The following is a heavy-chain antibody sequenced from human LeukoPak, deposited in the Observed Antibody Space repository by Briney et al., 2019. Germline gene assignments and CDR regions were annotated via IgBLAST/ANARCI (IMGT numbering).Heavy chain of an antibody. CDR3: ARDRITMIVVGYDAFDI. D-gene: IGHD3-22*01. J-gene: IGHJ3*02. V-gene: IGHV3-7*01. CDR1: GFTFSSYW. Sequence: GGSLRLSCAASGFTFSSYWMSWVRQAPGKGLEWVANIKQDGSEKYYVDSVKGRFTISRDNAKNSLYLQMNSLRAEDTAVYYCARDRITMIVVGYDAFDIWGQGTMVTVSS. CDR2: IKQDGSEK.